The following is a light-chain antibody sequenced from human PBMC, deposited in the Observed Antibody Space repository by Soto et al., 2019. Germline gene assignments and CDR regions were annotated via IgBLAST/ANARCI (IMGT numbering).Light chain of an antibody. CDR1: TSNIGSNY. V-gene: IGLV1-51*01. Sequence: QSVLTQPPSVSAAPGQKVTISCSGSTSNIGSNYVCWYQQLPGTAPKLLIYDNKKRPSGIPDRFSGSKSGTSATLDITGLQTGDEADYYCGTWDSSLGAGVFGGGTKVTVL. CDR3: GTWDSSLGAGV. CDR2: DNK. J-gene: IGLJ2*01.